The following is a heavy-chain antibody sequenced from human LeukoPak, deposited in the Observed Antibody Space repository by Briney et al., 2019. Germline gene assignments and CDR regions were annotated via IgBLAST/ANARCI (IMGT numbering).Heavy chain of an antibody. V-gene: IGHV3-11*04. J-gene: IGHJ4*02. CDR1: GFTFSDYY. Sequence: GGSLRLSCAASGFTFSDYYMSWIRQAPGKGLEWVSYISSSGSTIYYADSGKGRFTIARDNAKNSLYLQMNSLRAEDTAVYYCARELLWFGELSPYYFDYWGQGTLVTVSS. CDR2: ISSSGSTI. D-gene: IGHD3-10*01. CDR3: ARELLWFGELSPYYFDY.